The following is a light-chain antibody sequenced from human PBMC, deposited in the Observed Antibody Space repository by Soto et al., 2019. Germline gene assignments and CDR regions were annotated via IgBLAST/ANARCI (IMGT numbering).Light chain of an antibody. J-gene: IGKJ5*01. Sequence: IQMTQSPSTLPPSLGHRGTRTCWASQSVRSWLAWYQQKPGKAPNLLIYTGSSLQSGVPSRFSGSGSGTDFTLTINSLQPEDFATYYCQQAASFPITFGQGTRLEIK. V-gene: IGKV1-12*01. CDR2: TGS. CDR1: QSVRSW. CDR3: QQAASFPIT.